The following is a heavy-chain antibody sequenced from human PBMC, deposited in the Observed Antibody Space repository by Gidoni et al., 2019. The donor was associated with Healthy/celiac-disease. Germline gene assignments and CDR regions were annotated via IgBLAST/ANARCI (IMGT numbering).Heavy chain of an antibody. CDR1: GFTFSSYA. CDR3: AKADGYRTGAFDI. V-gene: IGHV3-23*01. Sequence: EVQLLESGGGVVQPGGSLRLSCAASGFTFSSYAMSWVRQAPGKGLEWVSAISGSGGSTYYADSVKGRFTISRDNSKNTLYLQMNSLRAEDTAVYYCAKADGYRTGAFDIWGQGTMVTVSS. D-gene: IGHD5-12*01. J-gene: IGHJ3*02. CDR2: ISGSGGST.